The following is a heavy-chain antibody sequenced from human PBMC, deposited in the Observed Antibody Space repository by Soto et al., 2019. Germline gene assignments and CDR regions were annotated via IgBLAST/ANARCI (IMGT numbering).Heavy chain of an antibody. V-gene: IGHV3-21*01. CDR1: GFTFSSYS. J-gene: IGHJ4*02. CDR2: ISSSSSYI. Sequence: GGSLRLSCAASGFTFSSYSMNWVRQAPGKGLEWVSSISSSSSYIYYADSVKGRFTISRDNAKNSLYLQMNSLRAEDTAVYYCARDLMRGAVAKTPVGYWGQGTLVTVSS. D-gene: IGHD6-19*01. CDR3: ARDLMRGAVAKTPVGY.